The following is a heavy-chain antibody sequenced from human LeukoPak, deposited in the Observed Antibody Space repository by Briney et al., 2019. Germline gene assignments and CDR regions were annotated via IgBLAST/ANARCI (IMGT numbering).Heavy chain of an antibody. Sequence: PSETLSLTCTVSGGSISSGSYYWSWIRQPAGKGLEWIGRIYTSGSTNYNPSLKSRVTISVDTSKNQFSLKLSSVTAADTAVYYCAGSEYSSSFWGQGTLVTVSS. CDR3: AGSEYSSSF. V-gene: IGHV4-61*02. CDR1: GGSISSGSYY. D-gene: IGHD6-6*01. J-gene: IGHJ4*02. CDR2: IYTSGST.